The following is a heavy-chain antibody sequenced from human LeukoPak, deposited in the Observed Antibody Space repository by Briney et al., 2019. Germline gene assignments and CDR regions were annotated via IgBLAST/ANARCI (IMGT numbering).Heavy chain of an antibody. V-gene: IGHV3-23*01. D-gene: IGHD3-3*01. CDR2: ISGSGGST. Sequence: GGSLRLSCAASGFTLSSYSMNWVRQAPGKGLEWVSAISGSGGSTYYADSVKGRFTISRDNSKNTLYLQMNSLRAEDTAVYYCAKDLGLRFLEWLLDYWGQGTLVTVSS. CDR3: AKDLGLRFLEWLLDY. CDR1: GFTLSSYS. J-gene: IGHJ4*02.